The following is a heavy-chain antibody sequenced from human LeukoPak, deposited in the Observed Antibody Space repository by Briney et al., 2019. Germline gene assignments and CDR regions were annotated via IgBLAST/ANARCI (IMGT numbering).Heavy chain of an antibody. Sequence: PGGSLRLSCAASGFTFSSYAMSWVRQAPGKGLEWVSAISGSGGSTYYADSVKGRFTISRDNSKNTLYLQMNSLRAEDTAVYYCAKGYCSGGSCPVFDYWGQGTLVTVPS. J-gene: IGHJ4*02. CDR3: AKGYCSGGSCPVFDY. CDR2: ISGSGGST. V-gene: IGHV3-23*01. D-gene: IGHD2-15*01. CDR1: GFTFSSYA.